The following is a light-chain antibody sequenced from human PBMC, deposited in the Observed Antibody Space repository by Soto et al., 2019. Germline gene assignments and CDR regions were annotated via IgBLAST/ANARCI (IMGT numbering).Light chain of an antibody. CDR2: EVS. CDR3: CSYGGTFYV. J-gene: IGLJ1*01. Sequence: QSVLTQPASVSGSPGQSITISCNGTSSDIGGHDYVSWYQQQSGKAPKLTIFEVSNRPSGVSNRFSGSKSGNTASLTISGLQAEDEADYYCCSYGGTFYVFGTGTKVTVL. V-gene: IGLV2-14*01. CDR1: SSDIGGHDY.